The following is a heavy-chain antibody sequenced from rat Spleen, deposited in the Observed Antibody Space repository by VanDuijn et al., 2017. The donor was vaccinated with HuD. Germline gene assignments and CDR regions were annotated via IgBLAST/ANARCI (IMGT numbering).Heavy chain of an antibody. V-gene: IGHV3-1*01. Sequence: EVQLQESGPGLVKPSQSLSLTCSVTGYSIISSYRWSWIRKFPGNKMEWMGYINYSGNTGHNPSLRSRISISRDTSKNQFFLQLNSVTTEDTATYYCARGAGYVLDAWGQGASVTVSS. CDR1: GYSIISSY. CDR2: INYSGNT. D-gene: IGHD1-4*01. J-gene: IGHJ4*01. CDR3: ARGAGYVLDA.